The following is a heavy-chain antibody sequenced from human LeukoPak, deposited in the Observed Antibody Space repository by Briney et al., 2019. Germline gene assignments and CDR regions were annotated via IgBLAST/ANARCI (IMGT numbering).Heavy chain of an antibody. CDR3: ARAEYYYDSSAYYYFPPEDY. J-gene: IGHJ4*02. D-gene: IGHD3-22*01. CDR1: EYTFTNYF. Sequence: GASVKVSCKASEYTFTNYFIHWVRQAPGQRLEWMGWINAGNGDTKYSQEFQGRVTISRDTSASTAYMELSSLRSEDMAVYYCARAEYYYDSSAYYYFPPEDYWGQGTLVTVSS. V-gene: IGHV1-3*03. CDR2: INAGNGDT.